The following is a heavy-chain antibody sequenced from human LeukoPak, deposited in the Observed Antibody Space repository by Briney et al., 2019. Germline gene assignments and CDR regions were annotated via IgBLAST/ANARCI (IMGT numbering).Heavy chain of an antibody. J-gene: IGHJ4*02. CDR2: IIPIFGTA. V-gene: IGHV1-69*06. CDR1: GGTFSSYA. CDR3: ARDSSSWYPTDY. D-gene: IGHD6-13*01. Sequence: SVKVSCKASGGTFSSYAISWVRQAPGQGLEWMGGIIPIFGTANYAQKFQGRVTITADKSTSTAYMELRSLRSDDTAVYYCARDSSSWYPTDYWGQGTLVTVSS.